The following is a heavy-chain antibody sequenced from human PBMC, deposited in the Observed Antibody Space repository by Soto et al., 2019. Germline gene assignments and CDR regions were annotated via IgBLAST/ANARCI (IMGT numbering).Heavy chain of an antibody. V-gene: IGHV4-34*01. J-gene: IGHJ4*02. CDR3: ARPRTTVTTPLGY. CDR1: GESFSGYY. CDR2: INHSGST. Sequence: QVQLQQWGAGLLKPSETLSLSCAVYGESFSGYYWSWIRQPPGKGLEWIGEINHSGSTNYNPSLKSRVATSRDTXKNQFSLKLNSVTAADTAVYYCARPRTTVTTPLGYWGQGNLVTVSS. D-gene: IGHD4-17*01.